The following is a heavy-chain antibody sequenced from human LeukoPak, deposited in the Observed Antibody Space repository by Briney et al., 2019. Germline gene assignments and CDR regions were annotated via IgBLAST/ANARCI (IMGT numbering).Heavy chain of an antibody. J-gene: IGHJ5*02. CDR3: ARDRLGYCSGGSCYT. CDR2: ISSSSSTI. V-gene: IGHV3-48*02. Sequence: GGSLRLSCAASGFTFSSYSMNWVRQAPGKGLEWVSYISSSSSTIYYADSVKGRFTISRDNAKNSLYLQMNSLRDEDTAVYYCARDRLGYCSGGSCYTWGQGTLVTVSS. CDR1: GFTFSSYS. D-gene: IGHD2-15*01.